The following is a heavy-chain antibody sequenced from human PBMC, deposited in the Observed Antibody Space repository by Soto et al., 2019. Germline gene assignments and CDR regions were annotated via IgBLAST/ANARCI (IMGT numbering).Heavy chain of an antibody. J-gene: IGHJ6*02. D-gene: IGHD3-10*02. Sequence: QVQLVQSGAEVKKPGSSVKVSCKASGDTFSSYAISWVRQAPGQGLEWMGKIIPTFGRTNYAQKFQGRLTISADDSTTTGYMELSSLLSEDTAVYYCARDPLSSFAMDVWGQGTTVIVSS. CDR2: IIPTFGRT. CDR1: GDTFSSYA. CDR3: ARDPLSSFAMDV. V-gene: IGHV1-69*18.